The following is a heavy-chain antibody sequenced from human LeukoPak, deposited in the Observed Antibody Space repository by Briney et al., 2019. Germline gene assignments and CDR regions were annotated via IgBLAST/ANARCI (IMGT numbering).Heavy chain of an antibody. J-gene: IGHJ3*02. CDR2: ISSSGSTI. CDR1: GFTFSSYW. CDR3: ARLLRYFDWLPLRGAFDI. V-gene: IGHV3-48*04. D-gene: IGHD3-9*01. Sequence: GGSLRLSCAASGFTFSSYWMNWVRQAPGKGLEWVSYISSSGSTIYYADSVKGRFTISRDNAKNSLYLQMNSLRAEDTAVYYCARLLRYFDWLPLRGAFDIWGQGTMVTVSS.